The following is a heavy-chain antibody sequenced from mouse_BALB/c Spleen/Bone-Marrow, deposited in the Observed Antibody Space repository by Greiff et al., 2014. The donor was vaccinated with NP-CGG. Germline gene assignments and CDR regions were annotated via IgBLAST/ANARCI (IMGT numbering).Heavy chain of an antibody. V-gene: IGHV1-80*01. J-gene: IGHJ4*01. CDR1: GYAFSNYW. D-gene: IGHD1-1*01. CDR3: ARWITTVVAPYVMDY. Sequence: QVQLKDSGAELVRPGSSVKISCKASGYAFSNYWMNWVKQRPGQGLEWIGQIYPGDGDTNYNGKFKGKATLTADKSSSTAYMQLSSLTSEDSAVYFCARWITTVVAPYVMDYWGQGTSVTVSS. CDR2: IYPGDGDT.